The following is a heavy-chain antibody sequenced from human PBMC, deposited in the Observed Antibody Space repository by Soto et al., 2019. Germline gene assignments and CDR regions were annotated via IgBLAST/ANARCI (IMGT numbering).Heavy chain of an antibody. V-gene: IGHV4-31*03. Sequence: SETLSLTCTVSGGSISSGGYYWSWIRQHPGKGLEWIGYIYYSGNTYYNPSLKSRVTISVDTSKNQFSLKLSSVTAADTAVYYCARVVLVPAATPENLFDPWGQGTLVPVSS. J-gene: IGHJ5*02. CDR2: IYYSGNT. CDR1: GGSISSGGYY. CDR3: ARVVLVPAATPENLFDP. D-gene: IGHD2-2*01.